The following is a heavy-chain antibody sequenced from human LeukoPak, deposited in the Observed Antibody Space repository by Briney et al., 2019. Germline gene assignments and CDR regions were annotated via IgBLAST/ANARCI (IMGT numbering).Heavy chain of an antibody. CDR2: IYYSGST. Sequence: PSETLSLTCTVSGGSISSYYWSWIRQPPGKGLEWIGYIYYSGSTNYNPSLKSRVTISVDTSKNQFSLKLSSVTAADTAVYYCARGGVLIDYWGEGTLVTVSS. V-gene: IGHV4-59*08. J-gene: IGHJ4*02. CDR3: ARGGVLIDY. D-gene: IGHD4/OR15-4a*01. CDR1: GGSISSYY.